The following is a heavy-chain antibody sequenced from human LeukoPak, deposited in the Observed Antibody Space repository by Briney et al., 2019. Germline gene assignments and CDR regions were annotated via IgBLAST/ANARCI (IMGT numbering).Heavy chain of an antibody. D-gene: IGHD3-3*01. Sequence: SETLSLTCTVSGGSISSGGYYWSWIRQPPGKGLEWIGYIYHSGSTYYNPSLKSRVTISVDRSKNQFSLKLSSVTAADTAVYYCATGTLYDFWSGYYWDYWGQGTLVTVSS. CDR2: IYHSGST. J-gene: IGHJ4*02. V-gene: IGHV4-30-2*01. CDR3: ATGTLYDFWSGYYWDY. CDR1: GGSISSGGYY.